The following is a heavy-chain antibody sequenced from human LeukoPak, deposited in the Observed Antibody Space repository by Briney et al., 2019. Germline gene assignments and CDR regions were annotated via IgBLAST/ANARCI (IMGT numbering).Heavy chain of an antibody. CDR3: ARDGSSWFGEFSYFDY. J-gene: IGHJ4*02. Sequence: GRSLRLSCEASGFTFNTYAMHWVRQAPGKGLEWVALISYDGATKYYADSVKGRVTISRDNSKNTLYLQLNSLRAEDTVVYFCARDGSSWFGEFSYFDYWGQGTLVTVSS. CDR1: GFTFNTYA. D-gene: IGHD3-10*01. V-gene: IGHV3-30*04. CDR2: ISYDGATK.